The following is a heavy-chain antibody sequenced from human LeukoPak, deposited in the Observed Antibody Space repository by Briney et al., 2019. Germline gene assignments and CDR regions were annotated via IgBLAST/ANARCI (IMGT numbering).Heavy chain of an antibody. Sequence: PSETLSLTCTVSGGSISSYYWNWIRQPPGKGLEWIGNIYYSGSTNYNPSLKSRVTISVDTSKNQFSLKLTSVTAADTAVYYCARHGVRGAPYNWFDPWGQGTLVTVSS. J-gene: IGHJ5*02. CDR3: ARHGVRGAPYNWFDP. D-gene: IGHD3-10*01. V-gene: IGHV4-59*08. CDR1: GGSISSYY. CDR2: IYYSGST.